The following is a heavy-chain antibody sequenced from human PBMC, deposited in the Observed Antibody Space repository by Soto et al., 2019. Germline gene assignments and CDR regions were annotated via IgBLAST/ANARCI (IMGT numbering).Heavy chain of an antibody. D-gene: IGHD3-10*01. J-gene: IGHJ4*02. CDR3: AKGRGGSGSLTPRVDF. CDR1: GVTFNNYA. V-gene: IGHV3-23*01. CDR2: ISGGGDTT. Sequence: EVQLLESGGGLVQPGGSLRLSCAASGVTFNNYAMTWVRQAPGKGLEWVSAISGGGDTTSYADSVKGRFTVSRDASKNTLYLQMSSLRAEDTALYYCAKGRGGSGSLTPRVDFWGQGTLVTVSS.